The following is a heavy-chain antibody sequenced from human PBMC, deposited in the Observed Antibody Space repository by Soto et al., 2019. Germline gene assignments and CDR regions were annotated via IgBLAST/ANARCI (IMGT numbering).Heavy chain of an antibody. J-gene: IGHJ6*02. CDR3: ARERPSTMVRGVILDYYGMDV. Sequence: SETLSLTCTVSGGSISSGGYYWSWIRQHPGKGLEWIGYIYYSGSTYYNPSLKSRVTISVDTSKNQFSLKLSSVTAADTAVYYCARERPSTMVRGVILDYYGMDVWGQWTTVTVSS. V-gene: IGHV4-31*03. CDR1: GGSISSGGYY. CDR2: IYYSGST. D-gene: IGHD3-10*01.